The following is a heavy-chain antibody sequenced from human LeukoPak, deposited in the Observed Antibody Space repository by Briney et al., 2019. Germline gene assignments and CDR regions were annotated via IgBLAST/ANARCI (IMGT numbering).Heavy chain of an antibody. CDR1: GFTFSSYA. J-gene: IGHJ4*02. V-gene: IGHV3-30-3*01. Sequence: PGGSLRLSCAASGFTFSSYAMHWVRQAPGKGLEWVAVISYDGSNKYYADSVKGRFTISRDNAKNSLYLQMNSLRAEDTAVYYCARPMIGIPETIDYWGQGTLVTVSS. CDR3: ARPMIGIPETIDY. D-gene: IGHD3-22*01. CDR2: ISYDGSNK.